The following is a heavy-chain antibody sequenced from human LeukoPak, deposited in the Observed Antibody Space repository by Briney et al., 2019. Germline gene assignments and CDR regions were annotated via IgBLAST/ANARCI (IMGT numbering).Heavy chain of an antibody. Sequence: GGSLRLSCSASGFTFTDHYMSWIRQAPGKGREWISYISHKGDTIHYADSGKGRFTIASDNAKNSLYLQTNSLRAADTAVYFCARGAGPLFDPWGQGTLVTVSS. V-gene: IGHV3-11*01. CDR2: ISHKGDTI. J-gene: IGHJ5*02. CDR1: GFTFTDHY. CDR3: ARGAGPLFDP.